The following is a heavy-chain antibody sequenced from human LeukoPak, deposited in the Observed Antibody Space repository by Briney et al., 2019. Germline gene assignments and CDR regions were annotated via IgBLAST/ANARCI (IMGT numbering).Heavy chain of an antibody. CDR2: ISAYNGNT. D-gene: IGHD3-10*01. CDR1: GYTFTSYG. J-gene: IGHJ4*02. Sequence: GASVKVSCKASGYTFTSYGISWVRQAPGQGLEWMGWISAYNGNTNYAQKLQGRVTMTTDTSTSTAYMELRSLRSDDTAVYYCARDHRADGSGSYPPADYWGQGTLVTVSS. V-gene: IGHV1-18*01. CDR3: ARDHRADGSGSYPPADY.